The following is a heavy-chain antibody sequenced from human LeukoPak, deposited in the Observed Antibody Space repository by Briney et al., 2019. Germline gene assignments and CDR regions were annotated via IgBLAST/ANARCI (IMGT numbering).Heavy chain of an antibody. CDR3: ARRHCSGGSCYPENWFDP. Sequence: SETLSLTCTVSGGSIGSYYWSWIRQPPGKGLEWIGAIYYSGSTKYNPSLKSRGTISLDTSKNQLSLKVSSVTAADTAVYYCARRHCSGGSCYPENWFDPWGQGTLVTVSS. CDR1: GGSIGSYY. CDR2: IYYSGST. J-gene: IGHJ5*02. V-gene: IGHV4-59*08. D-gene: IGHD2-15*01.